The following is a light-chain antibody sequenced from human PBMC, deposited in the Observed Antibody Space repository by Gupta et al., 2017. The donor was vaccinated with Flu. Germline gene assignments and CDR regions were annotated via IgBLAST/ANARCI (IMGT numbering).Light chain of an antibody. J-gene: IGKJ4*01. CDR2: GAS. CDR3: QQYNNWPPLT. Sequence: IVLTQSPATLSVSPGERATLSCRASQSVSSNLAWYQQKPGQAPRLLIYGASTRATDIPARFSGSGSGTEFTLTISSLQSEDFAVYYCQQYNNWPPLTFGGGTKVEIK. V-gene: IGKV3-15*01. CDR1: QSVSSN.